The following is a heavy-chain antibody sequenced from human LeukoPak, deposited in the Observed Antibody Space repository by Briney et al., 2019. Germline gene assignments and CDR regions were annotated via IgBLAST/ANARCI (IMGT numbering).Heavy chain of an antibody. CDR2: ISGSGDST. Sequence: GGSLRLSCAASGFTFSSYAMSWVRQAPGKGLEWVSAISGSGDSTYYADSVKGRFTISRDNSKNTLYLQMNSLRAEDTAVYYCAKVPKGTPPIAPLDYWGQGTLVTVSS. CDR3: AKVPKGTPPIAPLDY. D-gene: IGHD6-13*01. V-gene: IGHV3-23*01. CDR1: GFTFSSYA. J-gene: IGHJ4*02.